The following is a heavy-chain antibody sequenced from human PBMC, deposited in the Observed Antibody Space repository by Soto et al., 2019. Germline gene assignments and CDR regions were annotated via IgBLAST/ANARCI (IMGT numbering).Heavy chain of an antibody. J-gene: IGHJ4*02. Sequence: SETLSLTCTVSGGSISSGDYYWSWIRQPPGKGLEWIGYIYYSGSTYYNPSLKSRVTISVDTSKNQFSLKLSSVTAADTAVYYCARGGYSYGSEYYFDYWGQGTLVTAPQ. D-gene: IGHD5-18*01. CDR2: IYYSGST. CDR3: ARGGYSYGSEYYFDY. V-gene: IGHV4-30-4*01. CDR1: GGSISSGDYY.